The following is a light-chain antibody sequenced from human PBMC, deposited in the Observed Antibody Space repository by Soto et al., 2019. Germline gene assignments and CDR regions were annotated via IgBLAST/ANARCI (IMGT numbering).Light chain of an antibody. V-gene: IGKV1-5*03. CDR3: QQYHIYSGT. CDR2: KAS. J-gene: IGKJ1*01. CDR1: QTISSW. Sequence: DIKMTQSPSTLSGSVGDRVTITCRASQTISSWLAWYQQKPGKAPKLLIYKASTLKSGVPSRFSGSGSGTEFTLTISSLQPDDFATYYCQQYHIYSGTFGQGTKVDI.